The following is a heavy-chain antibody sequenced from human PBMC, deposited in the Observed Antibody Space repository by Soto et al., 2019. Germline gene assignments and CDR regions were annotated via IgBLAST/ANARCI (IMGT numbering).Heavy chain of an antibody. Sequence: QVQLQESGPGLVKPSETLSLTCTVSGGSISSYYWSWIRQPPGKGLEWIGYIYHSGSTNYNPSLKSRVTISVDTSKNQSSLKLSSVTAADTAVYYCASGIAAAAGWFDPWGQGTLVTVSS. V-gene: IGHV4-59*01. D-gene: IGHD6-13*01. J-gene: IGHJ5*02. CDR2: IYHSGST. CDR1: GGSISSYY. CDR3: ASGIAAAAGWFDP.